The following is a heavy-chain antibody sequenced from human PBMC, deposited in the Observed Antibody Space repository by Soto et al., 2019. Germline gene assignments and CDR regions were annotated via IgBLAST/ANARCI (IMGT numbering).Heavy chain of an antibody. CDR1: GFTFSSYA. CDR3: ATSYDSSGYDY. J-gene: IGHJ4*02. D-gene: IGHD3-22*01. CDR2: LSGSGIST. V-gene: IGHV3-23*01. Sequence: GSLRLSCAASGFTFSSYAMSWVRQAPGKGLEWVSALSGSGISTYYADTVKGRFTISRDNSRNTLYLQMNSLRAEDTAVYYCATSYDSSGYDYGGQGTLVTVSS.